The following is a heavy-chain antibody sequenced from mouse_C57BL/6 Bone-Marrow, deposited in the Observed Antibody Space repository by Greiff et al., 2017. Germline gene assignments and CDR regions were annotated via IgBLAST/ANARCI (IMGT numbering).Heavy chain of an antibody. CDR1: GYTFTSYG. Sequence: QVQLQQSGAELARPGASVKLSCKASGYTFTSYGISWVKQRTGQGLEWIGEIYPRSGNTYYNEKFKGKATLTADKSSSTAYMELRSLTSEDSAVYFCARRTGSLYYFDYWGQDTTLTVSS. CDR3: ARRTGSLYYFDY. D-gene: IGHD4-1*01. J-gene: IGHJ2*01. V-gene: IGHV1-81*01. CDR2: IYPRSGNT.